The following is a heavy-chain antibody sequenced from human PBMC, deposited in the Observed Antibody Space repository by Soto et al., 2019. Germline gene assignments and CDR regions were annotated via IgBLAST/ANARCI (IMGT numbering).Heavy chain of an antibody. CDR2: IIPIFGTA. CDR1: GGTFSSYA. J-gene: IGHJ3*02. D-gene: IGHD3-10*01. Sequence: ASVKVSCKASGGTFSSYAISWVRQAPGQGLEWMGGIIPIFGTANYAQKFQGRVTITADESTSTAYMELSSLRSEDTAVYYCARGGGGYYYGSGSYNAFDIWGQGTMVSVSS. V-gene: IGHV1-69*13. CDR3: ARGGGGYYYGSGSYNAFDI.